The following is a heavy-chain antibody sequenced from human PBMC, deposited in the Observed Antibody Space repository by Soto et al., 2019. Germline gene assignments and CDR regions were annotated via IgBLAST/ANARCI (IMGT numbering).Heavy chain of an antibody. CDR2: ISYDGSNK. CDR1: GFTFSSYG. Sequence: LRLSCAASGFTFSSYGMHWVRQAPGKGLEWVAVISYDGSNKYYADSVKGRFTISRDNSKNTLYLQMNSLRAEDTAVYYCAKEMVRGVIAPDYWGQGTLVTVSS. J-gene: IGHJ4*02. CDR3: AKEMVRGVIAPDY. V-gene: IGHV3-30*18. D-gene: IGHD3-10*01.